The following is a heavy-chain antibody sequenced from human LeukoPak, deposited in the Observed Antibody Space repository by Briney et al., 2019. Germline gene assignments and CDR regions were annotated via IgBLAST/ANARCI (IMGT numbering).Heavy chain of an antibody. D-gene: IGHD6-13*01. CDR2: ISYDGSNK. CDR3: ARGGYSSSWSFDY. J-gene: IGHJ4*02. Sequence: VRQAPGXXXXWVAVISYDGSNKYYADSVKGRFTISRDNSKNTLYLQMNSLRAEDTAVYYCARGGYSSSWSFDYWGQGTLVTVSS. V-gene: IGHV3-30*16.